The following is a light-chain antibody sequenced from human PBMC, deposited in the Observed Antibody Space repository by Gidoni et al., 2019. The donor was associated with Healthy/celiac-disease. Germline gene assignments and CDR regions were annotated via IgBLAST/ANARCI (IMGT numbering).Light chain of an antibody. J-gene: IGKJ1*01. V-gene: IGKV3-20*01. CDR2: GAS. CDR1: QSVSSSY. CDR3: QQYGSSPQT. Sequence: EIVLRQSPVTLSLSPGESATLSCRASQSVSSSYLAWYQQKPGQAPRLLIYGASSRATGIPDRFSGSGSGTDFTLTISRLEPEDFAVYYCQQYGSSPQTFGQGTKVEIK.